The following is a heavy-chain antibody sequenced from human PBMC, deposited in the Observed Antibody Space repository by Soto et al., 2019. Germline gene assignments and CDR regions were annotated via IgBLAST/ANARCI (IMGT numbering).Heavy chain of an antibody. CDR1: GGTFSSYA. Sequence: QVQLVQSGAEVKKPGSSVKVSCKASGGTFSSYAISWVRQAPGQGLEWMGGIIPIFGTANYAQKFQGRVTITADESTSTADMELRSLRSEDTAVYYCARPRLGDGSGSYFPFDYWGQGTLVTVSS. CDR3: ARPRLGDGSGSYFPFDY. CDR2: IIPIFGTA. V-gene: IGHV1-69*01. D-gene: IGHD3-10*01. J-gene: IGHJ4*02.